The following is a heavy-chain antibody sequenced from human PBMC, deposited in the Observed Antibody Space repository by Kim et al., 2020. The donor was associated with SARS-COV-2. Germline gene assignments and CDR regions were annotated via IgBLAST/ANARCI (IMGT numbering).Heavy chain of an antibody. J-gene: IGHJ4*02. CDR3: TRGGRPYSSSWYLY. Sequence: AASVKGRFTISRDDSKNTAYLQMNSLKTEDTAVYYCTRGGRPYSSSWYLYWGQGTLVTVSS. V-gene: IGHV3-73*01. D-gene: IGHD6-13*01.